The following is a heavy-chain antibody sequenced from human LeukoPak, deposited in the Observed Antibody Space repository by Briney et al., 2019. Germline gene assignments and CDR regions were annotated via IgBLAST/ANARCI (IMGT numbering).Heavy chain of an antibody. D-gene: IGHD3-10*01. CDR3: TRDGRGTMVRGVPDY. V-gene: IGHV3-49*03. J-gene: IGHJ4*02. Sequence: GGSLRLSCTASGFTFGDYAMSWFRQAPGKGLEWVGFTRSKAYGGTTEYAASVKGRFTISRDDSKSIAYLQMNSLKTEDTAVYYCTRDGRGTMVRGVPDYWGQGTLVTVSS. CDR1: GFTFGDYA. CDR2: TRSKAYGGTT.